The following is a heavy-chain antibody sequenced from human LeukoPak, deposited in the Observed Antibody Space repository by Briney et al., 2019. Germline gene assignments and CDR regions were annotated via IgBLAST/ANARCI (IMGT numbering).Heavy chain of an antibody. Sequence: GGSLGLSCTASGFSFSGHWMHWARQLPGKGLVWVSRISPTGSTTSYADSVKGRFTVSRDNAKNTLYLQVNNLRAEDTAVYYCARGPNSNWSGLDFWGQGTLLTVSS. V-gene: IGHV3-74*01. CDR1: GFSFSGHW. CDR3: ARGPNSNWSGLDF. CDR2: ISPTGSTT. D-gene: IGHD6-6*01. J-gene: IGHJ4*02.